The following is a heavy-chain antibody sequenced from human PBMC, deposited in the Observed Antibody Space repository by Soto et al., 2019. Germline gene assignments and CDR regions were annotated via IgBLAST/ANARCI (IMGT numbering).Heavy chain of an antibody. J-gene: IGHJ4*02. CDR1: GASISSFY. Sequence: QVLLQESGPGLVKPSETLSLTCNISGDSITVSGASISSFYWSWIRQSPEKSLEWIGHMYYSGRTTYNPSLKSRVTIALDMSKNHLSLQVTSVTAADTAVYYCARDRGYLDYFWGTYRSRGYFENWGQGTLVTVSS. V-gene: IGHV4-59*01. CDR3: ARDRGYLDYFWGTYRSRGYFEN. CDR2: MYYSGRT. D-gene: IGHD3-16*02.